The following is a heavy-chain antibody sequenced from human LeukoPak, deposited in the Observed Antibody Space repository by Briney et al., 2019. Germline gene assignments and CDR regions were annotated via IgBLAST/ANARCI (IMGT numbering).Heavy chain of an antibody. J-gene: IGHJ4*02. Sequence: SETLSLTCAVYGGSFSGYYWSWIRQPPGKGLEWIGEINHSGSTNYNPSLKSRVTISVDTSKNQFSLKLSSVTAADTAVYYCARGQWLVPPVDYWGQGTLVTVSS. D-gene: IGHD6-19*01. V-gene: IGHV4-34*01. CDR2: INHSGST. CDR1: GGSFSGYY. CDR3: ARGQWLVPPVDY.